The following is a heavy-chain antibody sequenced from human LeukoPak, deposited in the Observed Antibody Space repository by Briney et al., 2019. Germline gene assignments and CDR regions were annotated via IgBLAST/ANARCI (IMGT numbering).Heavy chain of an antibody. V-gene: IGHV3-23*01. J-gene: IGHJ4*02. CDR3: AKELTPSNPIFGVVTLLFVY. D-gene: IGHD3-3*01. CDR2: ISGSGGST. Sequence: GGCLRLSWAASGFTFSSYAMSWVRQAAWRVREWVAAISGSGGSTYYADSVKGRFTISRDHYKNPLYLQMNRLRAEDTAVYYCAKELTPSNPIFGVVTLLFVYWGQRTLATVRS. CDR1: GFTFSSYA.